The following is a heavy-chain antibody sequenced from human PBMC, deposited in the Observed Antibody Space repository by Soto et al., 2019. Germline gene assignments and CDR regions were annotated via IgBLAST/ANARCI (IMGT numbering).Heavy chain of an antibody. V-gene: IGHV1-58*01. D-gene: IGHD6-19*01. CDR1: GFTFTSSA. CDR2: IVVGSGNT. CDR3: AADNGWKDYYYGMDV. Sequence: SVKVSCKASGFTFTSSAVQWVRQARGQRLEWIGWIVVGSGNTNYAQKFQERVTITRDMSTSTAYMELSSLRSEDTAVYYCAADNGWKDYYYGMDVWGQGTTVTVSS. J-gene: IGHJ6*02.